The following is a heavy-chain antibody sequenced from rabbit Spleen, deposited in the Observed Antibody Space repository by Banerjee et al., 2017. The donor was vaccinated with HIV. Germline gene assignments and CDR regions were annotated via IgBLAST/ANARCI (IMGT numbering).Heavy chain of an antibody. J-gene: IGHJ6*01. CDR1: GFDFSSDA. D-gene: IGHD8-1*01. CDR2: IHGGSSGTT. CDR3: ARDSGSSFSSYGMDL. V-gene: IGHV1S40*01. Sequence: QSLEEAGGGLVKPEGSLTLTCKDSGFDFSSDAMCWVRQAPGKGPEWIACIHGGSSGTTYYASWPKGRFTISKASSTAVTLQMTSLTVADTATYFCARDSGSSFSSYGMDLWGPGTLVTVS.